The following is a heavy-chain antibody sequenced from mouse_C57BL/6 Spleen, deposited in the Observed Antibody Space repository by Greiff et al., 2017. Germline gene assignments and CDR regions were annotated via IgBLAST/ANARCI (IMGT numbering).Heavy chain of an antibody. CDR1: GYTFTDYE. CDR2: IDPETGGT. V-gene: IGHV1-15*01. Sequence: QVQLQQSGAELVRPGASVTLSCKASGYTFTDYEMHWVKQTPVHGLEWIGAIDPETGGTAYNQKFKGKAILTAYKSSSTAYMELRSLTSEDSAVYYCTRRGKLPYYYAMYYWGQGTSVTVSS. CDR3: TRRGKLPYYYAMYY. J-gene: IGHJ4*01.